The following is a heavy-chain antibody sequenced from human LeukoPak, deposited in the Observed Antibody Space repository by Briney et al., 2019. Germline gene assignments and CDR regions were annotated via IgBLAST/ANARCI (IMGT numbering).Heavy chain of an antibody. Sequence: ASVKVSCKASGYTFTCYYMHWVRQAPGQGLEWMGWINPNSGGTNYAQKFQGRVTMTRDTSISTAYMELSRLRSDDTAVYYYAREDIVVVPAADFDPWGQGTLVTVSS. D-gene: IGHD2-2*01. CDR2: INPNSGGT. V-gene: IGHV1-2*02. CDR3: AREDIVVVPAADFDP. CDR1: GYTFTCYY. J-gene: IGHJ5*02.